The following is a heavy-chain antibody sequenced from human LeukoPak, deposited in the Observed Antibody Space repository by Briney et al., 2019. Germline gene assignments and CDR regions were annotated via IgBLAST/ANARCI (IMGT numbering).Heavy chain of an antibody. Sequence: HPGGSLRLSCAASGFTFSSYGMHWVRQAPGKGLEYVSAISSNGGSTYYANSVEGRFTISRDNSKNMLYLQMGSLREEDMAVYHCARRGYSSGYPDWWGQGTLVTVSS. CDR2: ISSNGGST. V-gene: IGHV3-64*01. CDR1: GFTFSSYG. J-gene: IGHJ4*02. CDR3: ARRGYSSGYPDW. D-gene: IGHD3-22*01.